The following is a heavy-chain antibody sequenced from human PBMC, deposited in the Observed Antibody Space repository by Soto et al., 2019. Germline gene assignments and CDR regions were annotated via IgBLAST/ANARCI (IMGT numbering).Heavy chain of an antibody. CDR2: IIPIFGTA. V-gene: IGHV1-69*13. CDR1: GGTFSSYA. D-gene: IGHD2-2*01. CDR3: ASLSCSSTSCYPNFDY. Sequence: EASVKVSCKASGGTFSSYAISWVRQAPGQGLEWMGGIIPIFGTANYAQKFQGRVTITADESTSTAYMELSSLRSEDTAVYYCASLSCSSTSCYPNFDYWGQGTLVTVSS. J-gene: IGHJ4*02.